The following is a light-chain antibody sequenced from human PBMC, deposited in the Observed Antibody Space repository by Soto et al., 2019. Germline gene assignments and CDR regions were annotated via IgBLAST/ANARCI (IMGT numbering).Light chain of an antibody. V-gene: IGKV1-5*03. CDR1: QTISSW. CDR3: QHYNSYSEA. Sequence: DIQMTQSPSTLSGSVGDRVTITCLASQTISSWLAWYHQKPGKAPKLLIYKASTLKSGVPSRFSGSGSGTEFTLTISSLQPDDFATYYCQHYNSYSEAFGQGTKVDI. J-gene: IGKJ1*01. CDR2: KAS.